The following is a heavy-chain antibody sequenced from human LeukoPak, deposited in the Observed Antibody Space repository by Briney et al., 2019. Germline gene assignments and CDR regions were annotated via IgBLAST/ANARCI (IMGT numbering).Heavy chain of an antibody. Sequence: GASVKVSCKASGYTFTGHYMNWVRQAPGKGLEWVSSISSSSSYTYYADSVKGRFTISRDNAKNSLYLQMNSLRAEDTAVYYCASSRDGYNSDYWGQGTLVTVSS. CDR1: GYTFTGHY. J-gene: IGHJ4*02. CDR3: ASSRDGYNSDY. CDR2: ISSSSSYT. D-gene: IGHD5-24*01. V-gene: IGHV3-21*01.